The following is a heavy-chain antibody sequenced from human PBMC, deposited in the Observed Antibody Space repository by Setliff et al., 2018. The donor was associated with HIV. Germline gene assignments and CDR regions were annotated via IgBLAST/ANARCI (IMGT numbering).Heavy chain of an antibody. CDR1: GFPVSDNY. V-gene: IGHV3-53*01. Sequence: PGGSLRLSCAASGFPVSDNYMTWVRQAPGKGLEWVSGIYSGGSTYYADSVKGRFTISRDNSKNTLYLQMNSLRAEDTAVYYCAGTTGVAFGIWGQGTMVTVSS. CDR2: IYSGGST. CDR3: AGTTGVAFGI. J-gene: IGHJ3*02. D-gene: IGHD1-1*01.